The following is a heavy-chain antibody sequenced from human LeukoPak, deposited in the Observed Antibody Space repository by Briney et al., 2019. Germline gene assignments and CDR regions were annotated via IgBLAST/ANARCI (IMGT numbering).Heavy chain of an antibody. Sequence: ASVKVSFKSSGYTFTGYYMHWVRQAPGQGLEGMGWINPNSGGTNYAQKFQVRVTMTRDTASSAAYMELSGLRSDDTAVYFCARDDGFYYGSGRSAFDIWGQGTMVTVSS. J-gene: IGHJ3*02. V-gene: IGHV1-2*02. D-gene: IGHD3-10*01. CDR3: ARDDGFYYGSGRSAFDI. CDR1: GYTFTGYY. CDR2: INPNSGGT.